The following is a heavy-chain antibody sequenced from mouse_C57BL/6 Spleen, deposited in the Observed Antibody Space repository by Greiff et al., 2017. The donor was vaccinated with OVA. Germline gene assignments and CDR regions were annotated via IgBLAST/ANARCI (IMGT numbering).Heavy chain of an antibody. D-gene: IGHD1-1*01. J-gene: IGHJ1*03. CDR3: ARSYGSSYWYFDV. CDR1: GYAFSSSW. CDR2: IYPGDGDT. V-gene: IGHV1-82*01. Sequence: VQLQQSGPELVKPGASVKISCKASGYAFSSSWMNWVKQRPGKGLEWIGRIYPGDGDTNYNGKFKGKATLTADKSSSTAYMQLSSLTYEDSAVYFSARSYGSSYWYFDVWGTGTTVTVSS.